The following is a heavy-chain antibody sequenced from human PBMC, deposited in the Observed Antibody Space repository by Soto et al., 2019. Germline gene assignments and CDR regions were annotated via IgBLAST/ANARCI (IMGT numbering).Heavy chain of an antibody. CDR2: TNEDGSTI. V-gene: IGHV3-74*01. D-gene: IGHD3-16*01. Sequence: EVQLVESGGGLVQPGGSLRLSCAASGFTFSSYWMHWVRQAPGKGLVWVSRTNEDGSTINYADSVKGRFTISRDNAKNTLYREMNSLGAEDTVVYYLTRDIGGRGGYWGQGTLVTVSS. CDR1: GFTFSSYW. CDR3: TRDIGGRGGY. J-gene: IGHJ4*02.